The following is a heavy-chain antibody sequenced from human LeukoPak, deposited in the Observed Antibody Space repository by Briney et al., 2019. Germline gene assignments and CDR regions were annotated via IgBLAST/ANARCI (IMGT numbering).Heavy chain of an antibody. CDR2: INPNSGGT. D-gene: IGHD2-15*01. J-gene: IGHJ4*02. Sequence: ASVKVSCKASGYTFTGYYMHWVRQAPGQGLEWMGWINPNSGGTNYAQKFQGRVTITADESTSTAYMELSSLRSEDTAVYYCARGLGYCSGGSCKGSYYFDYWGQGTLVTVSS. CDR3: ARGLGYCSGGSCKGSYYFDY. CDR1: GYTFTGYY. V-gene: IGHV1-2*02.